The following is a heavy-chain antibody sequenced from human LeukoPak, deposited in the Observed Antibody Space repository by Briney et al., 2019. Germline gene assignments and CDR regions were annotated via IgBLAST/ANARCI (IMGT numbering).Heavy chain of an antibody. CDR1: VLVFLVYW. CDR3: AKGSLRDIVVVPAAH. CDR2: IGGSGGST. Sequence: GALRLSRAASVLVFLVYWMSWVRQAPGKGLEWVSAIGGSGGSTYYADSVKGRFTISRDNSKNTLYLQMNSLRAEDTAVYYCAKGSLRDIVVVPAAHWGQGTLVTVSS. J-gene: IGHJ4*02. V-gene: IGHV3-23*01. D-gene: IGHD2-2*01.